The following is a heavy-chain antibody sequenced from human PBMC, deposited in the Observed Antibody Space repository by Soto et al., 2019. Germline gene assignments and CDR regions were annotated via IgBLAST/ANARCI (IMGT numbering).Heavy chain of an antibody. V-gene: IGHV3-23*01. D-gene: IGHD1-26*01. Sequence: EVQLLESGGGLVQPGGSLRLSCAASEFTFSNYVMSWVRQAPGKGLEWVSAISGSGGVSTYYADSVKGRFTISSDNSKNTLFLQMSSLRAEDTAVYYCSKLVGATVVSDYWGQGILVIVSS. CDR2: ISGSGGVST. J-gene: IGHJ4*02. CDR3: SKLVGATVVSDY. CDR1: EFTFSNYV.